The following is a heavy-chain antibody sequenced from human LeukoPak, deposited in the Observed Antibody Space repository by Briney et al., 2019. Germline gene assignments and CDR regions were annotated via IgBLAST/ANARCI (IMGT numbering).Heavy chain of an antibody. CDR3: ARRGSSSWYGMDV. Sequence: SETLSLTCTVSGGSISSSSYYWGWIRQPPGKGLEWIGSIYYSGSTYYNPSLKGRVTISVDTSKNQFSLKLSSVTAADTAVYYCARRGSSSWYGMDVWGQGTTVTVSS. CDR1: GGSISSSSYY. V-gene: IGHV4-39*01. CDR2: IYYSGST. D-gene: IGHD6-13*01. J-gene: IGHJ6*02.